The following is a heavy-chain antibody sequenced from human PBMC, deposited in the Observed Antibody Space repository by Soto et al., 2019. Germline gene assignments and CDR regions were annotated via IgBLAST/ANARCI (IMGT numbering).Heavy chain of an antibody. J-gene: IGHJ5*02. D-gene: IGHD3-10*01. V-gene: IGHV3-66*01. CDR3: ARDFTIQAGWFDP. CDR2: IYSGGSTT. CDR1: GFIVSSNH. Sequence: PGGSLRLSCAASGFIVSSNHMSWVRQAPGKGLEWASLIYSGGSTTIYADSVKGRFTISRDNSKNALYLQMNNLRAEDTAVYYCARDFTIQAGWFDPWGQGTLVTVSS.